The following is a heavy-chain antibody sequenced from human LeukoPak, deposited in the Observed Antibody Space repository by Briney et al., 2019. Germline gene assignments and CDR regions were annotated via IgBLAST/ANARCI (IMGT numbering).Heavy chain of an antibody. V-gene: IGHV1-69*04. D-gene: IGHD1-26*01. J-gene: IGHJ6*02. CDR1: GGTFSSYA. Sequence: ASVKVSCKASGGTFSSYAISWVRQAPGQGLEWMGRIIPILGIANYAQKFQGRVTITADKSTSTAYMELSSLRSEDTAVYYCARHRSGSSRNRHYYGMDVWGQGTTVTVSS. CDR2: IIPILGIA. CDR3: ARHRSGSSRNRHYYGMDV.